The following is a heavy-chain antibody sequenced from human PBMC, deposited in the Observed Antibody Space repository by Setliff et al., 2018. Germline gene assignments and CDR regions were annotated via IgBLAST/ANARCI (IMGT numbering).Heavy chain of an antibody. CDR3: ARGIGGFCSSNSCSNESWP. D-gene: IGHD2-2*01. CDR2: MHSDGAT. V-gene: IGHV4-39*01. J-gene: IGHJ4*02. CDR1: GGSISGASIRSYY. Sequence: PSETLSLTCTVSGGSISGASIRSYYWSWIRQPPGKGPEFIGLMHSDGATYSNPSLKSRVTMSVDKSKNQFSLKLDSVTAADTAVYYCARGIGGFCSSNSCSNESWPWGQGTLVTVSS.